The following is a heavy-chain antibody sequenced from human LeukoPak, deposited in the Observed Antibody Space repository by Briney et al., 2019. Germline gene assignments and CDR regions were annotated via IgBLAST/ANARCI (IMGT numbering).Heavy chain of an antibody. CDR1: GFTFTNAG. CDR2: ISHDGTNK. D-gene: IGHD5-18*01. Sequence: VGSLRLSCAASGFTFTNAGIHWVRLAAGKGLEWVSFISHDGTNKYYSDSVDGRFTVSRLNSQNTVFLQMTDLRPDDTATYYCASEDVDTGDFWGQGTLVTVSS. J-gene: IGHJ4*02. V-gene: IGHV3-30*01. CDR3: ASEDVDTGDF.